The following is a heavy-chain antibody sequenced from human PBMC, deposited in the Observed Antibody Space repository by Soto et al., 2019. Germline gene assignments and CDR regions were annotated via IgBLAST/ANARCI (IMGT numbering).Heavy chain of an antibody. Sequence: PGGSLRLSCAASGFTFSSYGMHWVRQAPGKGLEWVAVISYDGSNKYYADSVKGRFTISRDNSKNTLYLQMNSLRAEDTAVYYCAKDRTRYCSSTSCYIFDYWGRGTLVTVSS. CDR2: ISYDGSNK. J-gene: IGHJ4*02. CDR1: GFTFSSYG. D-gene: IGHD2-2*01. V-gene: IGHV3-30*18. CDR3: AKDRTRYCSSTSCYIFDY.